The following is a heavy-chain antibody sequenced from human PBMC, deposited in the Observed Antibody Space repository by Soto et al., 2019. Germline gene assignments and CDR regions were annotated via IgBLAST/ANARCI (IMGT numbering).Heavy chain of an antibody. V-gene: IGHV2-5*02. D-gene: IGHD3-9*01. CDR1: GFSLSTSGVG. CDR3: AHHKHPNYDILTGYYRGYFDY. J-gene: IGHJ4*02. CDR2: IYWDDDK. Sequence: QITLKESGPTLVKPTQTLTLTCTFSGFSLSTSGVGVGWIRQPPGKALEWLALIYWDDDKRYSPSLKSRLTITKDTSKNQVVLTMTNMDPVDTATYYCAHHKHPNYDILTGYYRGYFDYWGQGTLVTVSS.